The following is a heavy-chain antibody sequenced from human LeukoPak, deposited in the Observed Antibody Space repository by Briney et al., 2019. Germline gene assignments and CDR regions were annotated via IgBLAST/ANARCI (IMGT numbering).Heavy chain of an antibody. Sequence: ASVNVSCKACGCTFTGYYMHWVRQAPGQGREGMGWISAYNCNTKYAQKFQGRVTMTTDTSTSTVYMDVRSLRSDDTAMYYCARGFPPRRNYDSSGYYSYNFDYWGQGTLVTVSS. CDR1: GCTFTGYY. CDR3: ARGFPPRRNYDSSGYYSYNFDY. J-gene: IGHJ4*02. CDR2: ISAYNCNT. V-gene: IGHV1-18*04. D-gene: IGHD3-22*01.